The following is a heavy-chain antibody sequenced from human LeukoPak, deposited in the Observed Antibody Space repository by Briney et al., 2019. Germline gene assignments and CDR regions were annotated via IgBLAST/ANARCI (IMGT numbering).Heavy chain of an antibody. CDR2: ILYDGTNK. D-gene: IGHD3-10*01. Sequence: GGSLRLSCAASGFTFSSFGMHWVRQAPGQGLEWVAFILYDGTNKYYADSVKGRFTISRDNSKNTLYLQMNSLRAAGTALYYCVQGTRRGAITMVRGVIGKSYYFDSWGQGTLVTVSS. V-gene: IGHV3-30*02. CDR3: VQGTRRGAITMVRGVIGKSYYFDS. J-gene: IGHJ4*02. CDR1: GFTFSSFG.